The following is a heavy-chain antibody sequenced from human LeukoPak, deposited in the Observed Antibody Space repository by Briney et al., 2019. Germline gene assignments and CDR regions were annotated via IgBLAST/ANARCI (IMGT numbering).Heavy chain of an antibody. V-gene: IGHV4-61*02. J-gene: IGHJ5*02. CDR1: GGSISSGSYY. Sequence: SETLSLTCTVSGGSISSGSYYWSWIRQPAGKGLEWIGRIYTSGSTNYNPSLKSRVTISVDTSKNQFSLKLSSVTAADTAVYYCARDTYGSGSYTDGNWFDPWGQGTLVTVSS. D-gene: IGHD3-10*01. CDR2: IYTSGST. CDR3: ARDTYGSGSYTDGNWFDP.